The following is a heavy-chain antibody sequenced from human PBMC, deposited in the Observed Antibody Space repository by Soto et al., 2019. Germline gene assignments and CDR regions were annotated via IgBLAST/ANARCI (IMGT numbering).Heavy chain of an antibody. Sequence: GGSLRLSCAASGFTYSTYTMHWVRQAPGKGLEWVAVISYDGSNKYYADSVKGRFTISRDNSKNTLYLQMNSLRAEDTAVYYCARDLEVAVAGAWGQGTLVTVSS. V-gene: IGHV3-30-3*01. CDR2: ISYDGSNK. D-gene: IGHD6-19*01. CDR1: GFTYSTYT. J-gene: IGHJ5*02. CDR3: ARDLEVAVAGA.